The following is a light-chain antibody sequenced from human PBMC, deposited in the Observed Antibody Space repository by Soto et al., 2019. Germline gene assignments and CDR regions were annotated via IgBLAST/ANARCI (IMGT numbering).Light chain of an antibody. CDR3: QQRNVWPPIT. CDR1: QSINGNY. Sequence: EIVLTQSPGTLSLSPGARAPLSCRARQSINGNYFAWYQQKPGQAPRLVIFDASNRANGVPARFGGSGSGTDFTLTINSLEPEDFAVYYCQQRNVWPPITFGQGTRLEI. J-gene: IGKJ5*01. V-gene: IGKV3-11*01. CDR2: DAS.